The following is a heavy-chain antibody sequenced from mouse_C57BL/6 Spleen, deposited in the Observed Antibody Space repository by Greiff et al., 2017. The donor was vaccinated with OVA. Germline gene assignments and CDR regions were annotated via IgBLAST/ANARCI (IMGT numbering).Heavy chain of an antibody. Sequence: EVKLQESGPELVKPGASVKISCKASGYSFTGYYMNWVKQSPEKSLEWIGEINPSTGGTTYNQTFKAKATLSVDKSSSTAYMQLKSLTSEDAAVYYCARAGLDWLAYWGQGTLVTVSA. V-gene: IGHV1-42*01. J-gene: IGHJ3*01. CDR1: GYSFTGYY. CDR2: INPSTGGT. CDR3: ARAGLDWLAY.